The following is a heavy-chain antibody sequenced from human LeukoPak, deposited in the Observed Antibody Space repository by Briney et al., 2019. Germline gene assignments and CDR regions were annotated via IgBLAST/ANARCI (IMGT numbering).Heavy chain of an antibody. CDR3: ASSYGDYALSAFDI. J-gene: IGHJ3*02. Sequence: GGSLRLSCAASGFTFSSYWMSWVRQAPGKGLEWVANIKQDGSEKYYVDSVKGRFTISRDNAKNSLYLQMNSLRAEDTAVYYRASSYGDYALSAFDIWGQGTMVTVSS. CDR1: GFTFSSYW. V-gene: IGHV3-7*01. CDR2: IKQDGSEK. D-gene: IGHD4-17*01.